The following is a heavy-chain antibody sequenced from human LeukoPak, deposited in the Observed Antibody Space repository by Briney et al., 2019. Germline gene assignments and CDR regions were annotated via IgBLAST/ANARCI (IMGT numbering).Heavy chain of an antibody. CDR1: GFTLSVYT. CDR2: ISRSGTYT. V-gene: IGHV3-21*01. Sequence: GGSLRLSCAASGFTLSVYTMNWVRQAPGKGLEWVSSISRSGTYTFYADPVEGRFTISRDSAENSLFLQMNSLRAEDTAVYYCARDPRASTAAAGWFDPWGQGALVIVSS. J-gene: IGHJ5*02. D-gene: IGHD6-13*01. CDR3: ARDPRASTAAAGWFDP.